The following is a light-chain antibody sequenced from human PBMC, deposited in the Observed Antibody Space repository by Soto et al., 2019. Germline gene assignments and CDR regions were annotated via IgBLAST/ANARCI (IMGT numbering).Light chain of an antibody. J-gene: IGKJ1*01. V-gene: IGKV1-5*01. CDR3: QQYNSYCPT. CDR2: DAF. Sequence: ACVTMSDRASQSISSWWAWYQQKPGKAPKLLIFDAFSLESGVPSRFSGSRSGTEFTLTISSLQPDEYATYYCQQYNSYCPTFDQGTKVDIK. CDR1: QSISSW.